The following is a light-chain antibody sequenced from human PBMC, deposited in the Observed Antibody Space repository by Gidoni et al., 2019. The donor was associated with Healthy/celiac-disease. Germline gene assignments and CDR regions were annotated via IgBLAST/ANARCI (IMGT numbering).Light chain of an antibody. CDR2: RNN. CDR1: SSNIGSNY. Sequence: QSVLTPPPSASGTPGQGVTISCSGSSSNIGSNYVYWYQQLPGTAPKLLIYRNNQRPSGVPDRFSGSKSGTSASLAISGLRSEDEADYYCAAWDDSLSGVVFGGGTKLTVL. V-gene: IGLV1-47*01. CDR3: AAWDDSLSGVV. J-gene: IGLJ2*01.